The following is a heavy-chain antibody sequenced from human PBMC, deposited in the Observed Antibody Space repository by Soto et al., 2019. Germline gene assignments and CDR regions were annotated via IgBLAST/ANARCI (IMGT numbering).Heavy chain of an antibody. CDR2: INHGGST. D-gene: IGHD2-8*02. J-gene: IGHJ4*02. CDR1: GRSFSGHY. CDR3: ARDKITGLFDY. V-gene: IGHV4-34*01. Sequence: PSETLSLTYAVYGRSFSGHYWNGIRQPPGPGLEWIGEINHGGSTNYNPSLKSRVTISVDTSKIQSSLKLTSVTAAHTAVYYCARDKITGLFDYWGQGTLVTVSS.